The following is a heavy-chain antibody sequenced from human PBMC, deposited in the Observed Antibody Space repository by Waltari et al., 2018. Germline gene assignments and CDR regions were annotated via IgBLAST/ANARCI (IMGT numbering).Heavy chain of an antibody. J-gene: IGHJ4*02. D-gene: IGHD5-12*01. CDR1: GGTFSSYA. CDR3: ARGGPSRGYIGYALDY. V-gene: IGHV1-69*04. Sequence: QVQLVQSGAEVKKPGSSVKVSCKASGGTFSSYAISWVRQAPGQGLEWMGGIIPILGIANYAQKFQGRVTITADESTSTAYMELSSLRSEDTAVYYCARGGPSRGYIGYALDYWGQGTLVTVSS. CDR2: IIPILGIA.